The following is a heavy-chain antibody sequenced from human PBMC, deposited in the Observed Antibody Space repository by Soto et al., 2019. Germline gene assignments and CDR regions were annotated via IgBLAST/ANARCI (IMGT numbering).Heavy chain of an antibody. D-gene: IGHD4-17*01. Sequence: SETLSLTCTVSGGSISSGSYCWSWIRQHPGKGLEWIGYIYYSGSTYYNPSLKSRVTISVDTSKNQFSLKLSSVTAADTAVYYCAIAVTTVTTYDYWGQGTLVTVSS. CDR1: GGSISSGSYC. J-gene: IGHJ4*02. CDR3: AIAVTTVTTYDY. V-gene: IGHV4-31*03. CDR2: IYYSGST.